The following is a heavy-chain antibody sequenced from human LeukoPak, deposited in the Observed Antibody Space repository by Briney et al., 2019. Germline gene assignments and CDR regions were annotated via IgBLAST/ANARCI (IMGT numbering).Heavy chain of an antibody. J-gene: IGHJ1*01. Sequence: SETLSLTCTVSGGSISSSSYYWGWIRQPPGKGLEWIGSIYYSGSTYYNPSLKSRVIISVDTSKNQFSLKLSSVTAADTAVYYCARDESGYFQHWGQGTLVTVSS. D-gene: IGHD3-10*01. CDR1: GGSISSSSYY. V-gene: IGHV4-39*07. CDR3: ARDESGYFQH. CDR2: IYYSGST.